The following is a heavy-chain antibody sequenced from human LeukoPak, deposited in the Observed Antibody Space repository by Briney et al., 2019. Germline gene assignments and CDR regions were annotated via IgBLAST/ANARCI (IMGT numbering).Heavy chain of an antibody. J-gene: IGHJ4*02. V-gene: IGHV3-23*01. CDR3: AKDRPGFYGDFDY. Sequence: GGSLRLSCAASGFTFSSYGMSWVRQAPGKGLGWLSAINGRGSSTYYADSVKGRFTISRDNSKYTLYLQMFSLRVEDTAVYYCAKDRPGFYGDFDYWGQGILVTVSS. CDR1: GFTFSSYG. D-gene: IGHD4/OR15-4a*01. CDR2: INGRGSST.